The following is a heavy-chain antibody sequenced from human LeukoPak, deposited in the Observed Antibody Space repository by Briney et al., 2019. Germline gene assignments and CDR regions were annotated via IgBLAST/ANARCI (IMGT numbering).Heavy chain of an antibody. CDR2: IRSYNGNT. CDR1: GYPLTSYY. V-gene: IGHV1-18*01. D-gene: IGHD6-19*01. J-gene: IGHJ4*02. Sequence: GASVKLSCKASGYPLTSYYINWARHPPGQGREWVGWIRSYNGNTNYAQKLQGRVNMTTHTSTSTAYMELRSLRSDDTGVYYCEYDVAGTWRQFDYWGQGTLVTVSS. CDR3: EYDVAGTWRQFDY.